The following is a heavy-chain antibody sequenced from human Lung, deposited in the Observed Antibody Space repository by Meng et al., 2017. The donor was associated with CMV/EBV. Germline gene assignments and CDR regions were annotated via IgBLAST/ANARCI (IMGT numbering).Heavy chain of an antibody. Sequence: SETLSLXXTIFGTSISPYYWSWIRQPPGKGLEWIGYIYFNGNTNYNPAPKSRVTMSLDTSMNQFFLKLNSVTAADTTVYYCTRERSDLWSSPFDPWGRGTLVTVSS. D-gene: IGHD3-3*01. CDR1: GTSISPYY. V-gene: IGHV4-59*01. CDR3: TRERSDLWSSPFDP. J-gene: IGHJ5*02. CDR2: IYFNGNT.